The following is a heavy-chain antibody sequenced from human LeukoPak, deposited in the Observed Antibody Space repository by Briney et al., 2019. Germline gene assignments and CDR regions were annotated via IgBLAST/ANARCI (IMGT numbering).Heavy chain of an antibody. J-gene: IGHJ4*02. CDR2: MYYSGNT. CDR1: GGSLSSSSFY. CDR3: ARGKYYFDY. Sequence: PSETLSLTCTVSGGSLSSSSFYWGWIRQAPGKGLEWVASMYYSGNTNYNPSLKSRLTTSLDTSKNQFSLKLSSVTAADTAVYYCARGKYYFDYWGQGTLVTVSS. V-gene: IGHV4-39*07.